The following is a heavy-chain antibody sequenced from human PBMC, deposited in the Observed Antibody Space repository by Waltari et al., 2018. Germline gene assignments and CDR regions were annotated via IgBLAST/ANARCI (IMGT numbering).Heavy chain of an antibody. CDR1: GGSISSYY. D-gene: IGHD3-10*02. CDR2: IYYSGST. J-gene: IGHJ6*02. Sequence: QVQLQESGPGLVKPSETLSLTCTVSGGSISSYYWRWLRQPPGKGLEWIGYIYYSGSTNYNPSLKSRVTISVDTSKNQFALKLSSVTAADTAVYYCARGGTGSYVPYYYYYYGMDVWGQGTTVTVSS. V-gene: IGHV4-59*01. CDR3: ARGGTGSYVPYYYYYYGMDV.